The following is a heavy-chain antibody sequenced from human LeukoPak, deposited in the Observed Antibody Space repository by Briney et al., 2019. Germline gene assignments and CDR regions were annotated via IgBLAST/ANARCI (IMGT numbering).Heavy chain of an antibody. CDR2: IYSSGST. V-gene: IGHV4-61*02. Sequence: PSQTLSLTCTVSGGSISSGSYYWSWIRQPAGKGLEWIGRIYSSGSTIYNPSLKSRVTISVGPSKKQFSLKLSSVTASDTAVYYCARKLRGYSYVDYWGQGTLVTVSS. J-gene: IGHJ4*02. CDR1: GGSISSGSYY. CDR3: ARKLRGYSYVDY. D-gene: IGHD5-18*01.